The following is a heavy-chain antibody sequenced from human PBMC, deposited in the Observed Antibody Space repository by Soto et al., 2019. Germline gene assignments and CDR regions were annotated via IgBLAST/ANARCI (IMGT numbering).Heavy chain of an antibody. D-gene: IGHD2-21*02. V-gene: IGHV4-38-2*02. CDR2: IYHSGST. CDR1: GYSISSGYY. J-gene: IGHJ6*02. Sequence: ETLSLSCAVSGYSISSGYYWGWIRHPPGQVLVWIGSIYHSGSTYYNPSLKRRVTISVDTSKHQFSLQLSSVTAADSAVYYCARDQVVTATLYYYGMDVWGQGATVTVSS. CDR3: ARDQVVTATLYYYGMDV.